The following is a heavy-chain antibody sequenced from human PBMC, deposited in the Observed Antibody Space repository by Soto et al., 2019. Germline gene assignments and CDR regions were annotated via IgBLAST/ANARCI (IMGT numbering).Heavy chain of an antibody. CDR1: GGSISSYY. D-gene: IGHD5-12*01. J-gene: IGHJ4*02. V-gene: IGHV4-59*08. Sequence: SETLSLTCAVSGGSISSYYWSWIRQPPGKGLEWIGYIYYSGSTNYNPSLKSRVTISVDTSKNQFSLKLSSVTAADTAVYYCARRYSGYGDYWGQGTLVTVSS. CDR2: IYYSGST. CDR3: ARRYSGYGDY.